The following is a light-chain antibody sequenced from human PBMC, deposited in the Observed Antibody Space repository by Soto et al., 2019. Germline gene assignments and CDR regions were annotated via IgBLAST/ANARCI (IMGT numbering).Light chain of an antibody. CDR2: GAS. CDR1: QSVSSNY. V-gene: IGKV3-20*01. J-gene: IGKJ4*01. CDR3: QQYGSSTLT. Sequence: EIVLTQSPGTLSLSPGERATLSCRASQSVSSNYLAWYQVKPGQAPRLLIYGASSRATGIPDRFSGSGSGTDFTLTISRLEPEDFAVYYCQQYGSSTLTFGGGTKVEIK.